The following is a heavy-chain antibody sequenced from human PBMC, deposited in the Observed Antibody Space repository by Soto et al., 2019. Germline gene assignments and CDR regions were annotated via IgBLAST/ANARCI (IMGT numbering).Heavy chain of an antibody. CDR2: IKQDGSEK. J-gene: IGHJ6*02. Sequence: EVQLVESGGGLVQPGGSLRLSCAASGFTFSSYWMSWVRQAPGKGLEWVANIKQDGSEKYYVDSVKGRFTIARDNDNNSLYLQMNSLRAEDTAVYYCASLPGSGGYYYSYGMDVWGQGTTVTVSS. CDR3: ASLPGSGGYYYSYGMDV. CDR1: GFTFSSYW. D-gene: IGHD3-10*01. V-gene: IGHV3-7*05.